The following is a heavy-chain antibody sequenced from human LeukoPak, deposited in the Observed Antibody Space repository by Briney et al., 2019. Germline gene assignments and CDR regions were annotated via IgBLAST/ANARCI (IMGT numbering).Heavy chain of an antibody. V-gene: IGHV4-59*01. CDR1: GGSISSYY. J-gene: IGHJ4*02. CDR2: IYYSGST. Sequence: PSETLSLTCTVSGGSISSYYWSWIRQPPGKGLEWIGYIYYSGSTNYNPSLKSRVTISVDTSKNQFSLKLSSVTAADTAVYYCARGKLGIRYFDWPKPYYFDYWGQGTLVTVSS. CDR3: ARGKLGIRYFDWPKPYYFDY. D-gene: IGHD3-9*01.